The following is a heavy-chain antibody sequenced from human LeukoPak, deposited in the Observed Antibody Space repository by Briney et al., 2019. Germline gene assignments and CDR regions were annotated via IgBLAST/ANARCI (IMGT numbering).Heavy chain of an antibody. Sequence: SVKVSCKASGGTFSSYAISWVRQAPGQGLEWMGGIIPIFGTANYAQKFQGRVTITADESTCTAYMELSRLRSEDTAVYYCARVKSPVAYCGGDCLDYTTDYWGQGTLVTVSS. CDR2: IIPIFGTA. CDR3: ARVKSPVAYCGGDCLDYTTDY. CDR1: GGTFSSYA. D-gene: IGHD2-21*02. V-gene: IGHV1-69*01. J-gene: IGHJ4*02.